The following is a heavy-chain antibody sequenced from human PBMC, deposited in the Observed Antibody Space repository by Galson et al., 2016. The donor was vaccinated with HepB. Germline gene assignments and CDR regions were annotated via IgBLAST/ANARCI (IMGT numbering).Heavy chain of an antibody. D-gene: IGHD3-9*01. Sequence: SVKVSCKASGYTFTNNYMHWVRQAPGQGLEWMGIINPSGGSTTYSQKFQGRVTMTRDTSTRTVYMELSSLRSEDTAVYYCARGPETNTLTGYYLGPWGQGSLVTVSS. CDR1: GYTFTNNY. CDR3: ARGPETNTLTGYYLGP. CDR2: INPSGGST. J-gene: IGHJ5*02. V-gene: IGHV1-46*01.